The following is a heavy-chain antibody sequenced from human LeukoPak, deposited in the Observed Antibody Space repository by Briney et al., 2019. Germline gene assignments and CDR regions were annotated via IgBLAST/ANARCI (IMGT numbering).Heavy chain of an antibody. CDR1: GFTFDNNA. CDR2: INWNSDTM. D-gene: IGHD2-8*01. Sequence: GGSLRLSCAASGFTFDNNAMHWVRQAPGKGLEWVSSINWNSDTMDYADSVKGRFTISRDNAKNSLYLQMNSLRPEDTAFYYCVKEGSDCTNGICRYFDYWGRGTLVTVSS. V-gene: IGHV3-9*01. CDR3: VKEGSDCTNGICRYFDY. J-gene: IGHJ4*02.